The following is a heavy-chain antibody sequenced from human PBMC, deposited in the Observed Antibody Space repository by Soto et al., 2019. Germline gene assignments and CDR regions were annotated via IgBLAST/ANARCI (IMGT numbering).Heavy chain of an antibody. D-gene: IGHD3-22*01. V-gene: IGHV3-11*01. CDR2: ISSRGDII. Sequence: LRLSCSVSGFIFSDYYMSWIRQAPGKGLEWVSYISSRGDIIYYADSVKGRFTISRDNAKNSLYLQMNSLRAEDTAVYYCARDLGYYDSSGYFDYWGQGTLVTVSS. CDR3: ARDLGYYDSSGYFDY. CDR1: GFIFSDYY. J-gene: IGHJ4*02.